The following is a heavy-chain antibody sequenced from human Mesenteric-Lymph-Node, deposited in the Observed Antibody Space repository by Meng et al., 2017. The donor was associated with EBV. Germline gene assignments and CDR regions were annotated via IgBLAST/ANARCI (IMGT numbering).Heavy chain of an antibody. CDR1: GGSFSGYY. V-gene: IGHV4-34*01. D-gene: IGHD2-2*01. J-gene: IGHJ4*02. CDR2: IDDSGSN. CDR3: ARIGQSTSWRGLVVDY. Sequence: VELQEWGPGVFKPSETLSLPCDVFGGSFSGYYWSWIRQPPEKGLEWIGEIDDSGSNNYTPSLKSRVTILIDTSKNQFSLKLNAVTAADTALYYCARIGQSTSWRGLVVDYWGQGTLVTVSS.